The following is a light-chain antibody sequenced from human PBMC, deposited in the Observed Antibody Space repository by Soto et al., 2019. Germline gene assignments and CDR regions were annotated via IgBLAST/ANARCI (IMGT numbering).Light chain of an antibody. Sequence: QSALTQPPSASGSPGQSVTISCTGTSSDVGAYNYVSWYQQHAGKAPKLVIYEVTKRPSGVPDRFSGSKSANTASLTVSGLQAEDEAEYYCSSFASSTTWVFGGGPKLTVL. CDR2: EVT. CDR1: SSDVGAYNY. J-gene: IGLJ3*02. V-gene: IGLV2-8*01. CDR3: SSFASSTTWV.